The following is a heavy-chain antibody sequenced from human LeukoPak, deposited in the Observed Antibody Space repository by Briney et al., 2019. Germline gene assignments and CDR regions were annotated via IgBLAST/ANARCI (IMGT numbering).Heavy chain of an antibody. CDR2: ISSDGGST. CDR3: VKRAAAATGYFDC. V-gene: IGHV3-64D*06. J-gene: IGHJ4*02. CDR1: GFTFSSYA. D-gene: IGHD6-13*01. Sequence: GGSLRLSCSASGFTFSSYATHWVRQAPGKGLEFVSTISSDGGSTYYADSVKGRFTISRDNSKNTLYLQMSGLRAEDTAVYYCVKRAAAATGYFDCWGQGTLVTVSS.